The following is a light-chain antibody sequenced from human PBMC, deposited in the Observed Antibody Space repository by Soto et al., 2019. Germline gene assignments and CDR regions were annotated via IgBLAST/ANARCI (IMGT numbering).Light chain of an antibody. V-gene: IGKV1-33*01. Sequence: DIQMTQSPSSLSASVGERVTITCQASQDINKYLNWYQQKPGKAPKLLIYAASDLETGVPSRFSGGGSGTDFTLTISSLQPEDFATYYCQQYDDFPLTFGGGTMV. CDR1: QDINKY. CDR3: QQYDDFPLT. CDR2: AAS. J-gene: IGKJ4*01.